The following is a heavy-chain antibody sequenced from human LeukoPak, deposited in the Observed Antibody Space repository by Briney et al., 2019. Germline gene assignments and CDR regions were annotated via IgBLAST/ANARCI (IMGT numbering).Heavy chain of an antibody. CDR1: GFTVSRNY. V-gene: IGHV3-66*01. CDR2: IYSDGDT. J-gene: IGHJ4*02. CDR3: ARGPWASFDY. D-gene: IGHD3-16*01. Sequence: GGSLRLSCAASGFTVSRNYMTCVRQAPGKGLEWVSVIYSDGDTYYVDSVKGRFTISRDNSKNTLYLQMNSLSADDTAVYYCARGPWASFDYWGQRTLVTVST.